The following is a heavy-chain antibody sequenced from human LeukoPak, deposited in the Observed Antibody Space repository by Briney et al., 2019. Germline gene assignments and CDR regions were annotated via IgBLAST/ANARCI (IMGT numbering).Heavy chain of an antibody. CDR3: ARAGSSSWYSNRFDP. CDR1: GFTFSSYW. V-gene: IGHV3-74*01. Sequence: GGSLRLSCAASGFTFSSYWMHWVRQAPGKGLVWVSRINSDGSSTSYADSVKDRFTISRDNAKNTLYLQMNSLRAEATAVYYCARAGSSSWYSNRFDPWGQGTLVTVSS. CDR2: INSDGSST. J-gene: IGHJ5*02. D-gene: IGHD6-13*01.